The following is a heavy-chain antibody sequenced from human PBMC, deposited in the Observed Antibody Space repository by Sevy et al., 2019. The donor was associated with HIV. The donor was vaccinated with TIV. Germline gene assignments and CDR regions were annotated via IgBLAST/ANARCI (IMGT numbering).Heavy chain of an antibody. CDR1: GYTFSSYG. D-gene: IGHD3-10*01. Sequence: ASVKVSCKASGYTFSSYGISWVRQAPGQGLEWMGWISGYNGNTKYVEKIQGRVTMTIDTVTSTAYMELRSLRSDDTAIYYCARDRSHYGSGSYYNPLDYWGQGIPVPVSS. CDR2: ISGYNGNT. CDR3: ARDRSHYGSGSYYNPLDY. J-gene: IGHJ4*02. V-gene: IGHV1-18*01.